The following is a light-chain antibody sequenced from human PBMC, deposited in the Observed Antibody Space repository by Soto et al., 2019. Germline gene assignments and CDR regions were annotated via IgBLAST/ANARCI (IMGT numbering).Light chain of an antibody. CDR1: SSDVGGYNY. Sequence: QSVLTQPASVSGSPGQSITISCTGTSSDVGGYNYVSWYQQHPGKAPKLMIYDVSSRPSGVSIRFSGAKSGNTASLTISGLQTEDEADYYCSSYTSSSTPYVFGTGTKVTVL. V-gene: IGLV2-14*01. CDR2: DVS. CDR3: SSYTSSSTPYV. J-gene: IGLJ1*01.